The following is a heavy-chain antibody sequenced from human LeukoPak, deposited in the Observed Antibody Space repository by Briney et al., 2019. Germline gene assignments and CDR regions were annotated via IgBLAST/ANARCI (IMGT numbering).Heavy chain of an antibody. V-gene: IGHV3-7*01. Sequence: GGSLRLSCAVSGFTFSSSYMNWVRQAPGKGLEWVANIKQDGSEKYYVDSVKGRFTISRDNAKNSLYLQMNSLRAEDTAVYYCAELGITMIGGVWGKGTTVTISS. CDR2: IKQDGSEK. D-gene: IGHD3-10*02. CDR1: GFTFSSSY. J-gene: IGHJ6*04. CDR3: AELGITMIGGV.